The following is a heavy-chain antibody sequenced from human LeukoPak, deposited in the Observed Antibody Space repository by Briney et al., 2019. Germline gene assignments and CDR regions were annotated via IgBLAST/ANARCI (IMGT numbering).Heavy chain of an antibody. J-gene: IGHJ6*02. V-gene: IGHV3-53*01. CDR3: ASLNWNDVWNYYYGIDV. D-gene: IGHD1-20*01. CDR1: GFTVSSNY. CDR2: INSGGSK. Sequence: GSLRLSCAASGFTVSSNYMSWVRQAPGKGLEWVSAINSGGSKYYADSVKGRFTISRDNSKNTLYLQMSSLRAEDTAVYYCASLNWNDVWNYYYGIDVWGQGTTVTVSS.